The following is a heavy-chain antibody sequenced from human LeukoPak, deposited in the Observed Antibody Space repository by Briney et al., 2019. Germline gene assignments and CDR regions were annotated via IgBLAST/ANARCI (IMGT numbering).Heavy chain of an antibody. D-gene: IGHD2-2*01. J-gene: IGHJ4*02. CDR1: GYTFTSYD. CDR3: ARGATDCSSTSCYDEFDY. V-gene: IGHV1-8*01. CDR2: MNPNSGNT. Sequence: VASVKVSCKASGYTFTSYDINWVRQATGQGLEWMGWMNPNSGNTGYAQKFQGRVTMTRNTSKSTAYMELSSLRSEDTAVYYCARGATDCSSTSCYDEFDYWGQGTLVTVSS.